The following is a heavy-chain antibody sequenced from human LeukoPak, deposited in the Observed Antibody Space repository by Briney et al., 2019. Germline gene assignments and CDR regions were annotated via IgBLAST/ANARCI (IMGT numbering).Heavy chain of an antibody. CDR3: ARDGRWGYDY. CDR2: IYTSGST. V-gene: IGHV4-61*02. D-gene: IGHD5-24*01. CDR1: GGSISSSSYY. J-gene: IGHJ4*02. Sequence: SETLSLTCTVSGGSISSSSYYWSWIRQPAGRGLEWIGRIYTSGSTNYNPSLKSRVTISVDTSKNQFSLKLSSVTAADTAVYYCARDGRWGYDYWGQGTLVTVSS.